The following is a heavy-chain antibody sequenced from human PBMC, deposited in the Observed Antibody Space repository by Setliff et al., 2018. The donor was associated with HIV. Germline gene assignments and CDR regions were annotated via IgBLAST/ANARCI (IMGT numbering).Heavy chain of an antibody. CDR2: ISYSGDRA. J-gene: IGHJ4*02. CDR3: ARRGGGYEDSSGYLWAHDY. CDR1: GFTFSKYA. V-gene: IGHV3-23*01. D-gene: IGHD3-22*01. Sequence: PGGSLRLSCAVSGFTFSKYAMSWVRQTPEKGLEWVSGISYSGDRAFYANSAKGRFTIARDNAKNSLYLQMNSLRADDTAVYYGARRGGGYEDSSGYLWAHDYWGQGTLVTVSS.